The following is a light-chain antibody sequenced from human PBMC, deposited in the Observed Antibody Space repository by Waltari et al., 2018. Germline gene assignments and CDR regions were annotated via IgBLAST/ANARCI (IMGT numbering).Light chain of an antibody. Sequence: DIVMTQSPDSLAVSLGERATINCKSSQSLLYDIDNKDYSAWYQQKPGQPPKLLIHWASTRESGVPDRFSGSGSGTDFTLTISSLQADDVAVYYCQQYLRAPRTFAQGTGLEIK. CDR1: QSLLYDIDNKDY. V-gene: IGKV4-1*01. CDR3: QQYLRAPRT. J-gene: IGKJ2*02. CDR2: WAS.